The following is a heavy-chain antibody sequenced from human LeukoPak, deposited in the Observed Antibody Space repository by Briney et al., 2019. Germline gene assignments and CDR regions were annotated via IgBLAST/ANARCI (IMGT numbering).Heavy chain of an antibody. CDR3: VGGTGAFDI. CDR1: GGSISSYH. J-gene: IGHJ3*02. V-gene: IGHV4-59*01. CDR2: IYYSGST. D-gene: IGHD3-10*01. Sequence: PSETLSLTCTVSGGSISSYHWSWIRQPPGKGLEWIGYIYYSGSTNYNPSLKSRVTISVDTSKNQFSLKLSSVTAADTAVYYCVGGTGAFDIWGQGTMVTVSS.